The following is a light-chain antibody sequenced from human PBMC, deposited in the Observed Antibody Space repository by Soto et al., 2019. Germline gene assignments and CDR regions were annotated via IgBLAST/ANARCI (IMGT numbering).Light chain of an antibody. CDR1: QSVSSY. CDR3: QQRVNWPLT. Sequence: EIVLTQSPATLSLSPGERATLSCRASQSVSSYLAWYQQKPGQAPRLLIYDTSNRATGIPARFSGSGSGTDFTLTVSSLEPEDFGVYHCQQRVNWPLTFGGGTKVEIK. V-gene: IGKV3-11*01. CDR2: DTS. J-gene: IGKJ4*01.